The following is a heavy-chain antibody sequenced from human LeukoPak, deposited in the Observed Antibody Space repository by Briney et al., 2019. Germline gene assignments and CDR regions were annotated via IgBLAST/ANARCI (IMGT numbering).Heavy chain of an antibody. CDR3: ARDPLHRFDP. D-gene: IGHD4-11*01. V-gene: IGHV1-2*02. Sequence: ASVKVSCKAPGYTFTGYYIHWVRQAPGQGLEWMGWINPNSGGTNYAQKFQGRVTMTRDTSISSAYMELSRLRSDDTAVYYCARDPLHRFDPWGQGTLVTVSS. CDR2: INPNSGGT. J-gene: IGHJ5*02. CDR1: GYTFTGYY.